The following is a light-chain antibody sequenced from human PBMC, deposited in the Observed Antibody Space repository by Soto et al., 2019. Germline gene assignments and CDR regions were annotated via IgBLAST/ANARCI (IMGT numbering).Light chain of an antibody. V-gene: IGKV1-39*01. CDR3: QQSYSTLYT. CDR1: QSISSY. CDR2: AAS. Sequence: DIQMTQSRAFLSASVGDRVIVTCRASQSISSYLNWYQQKPGKAPKLLIYAASSLQSGVPSRFSGSGSGTDITLTISSLQPEDFATYYGQQSYSTLYTFGQGTKLEIK. J-gene: IGKJ2*01.